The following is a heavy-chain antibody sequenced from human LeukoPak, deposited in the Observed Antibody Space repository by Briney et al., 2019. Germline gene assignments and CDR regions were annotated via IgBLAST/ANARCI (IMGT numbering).Heavy chain of an antibody. CDR2: IYPRNSDT. CDR1: GYLFTNYW. D-gene: IGHD5-12*01. Sequence: GESLKFSCKAPGYLFTNYWFGWVRQMPGKGLEWMGIIYPRNSDTRYSPSFQGQVTVSADKSISTAYLQWNTLEASDTAMYYCARRQYSGYDFAFWGQGTLVTVSS. CDR3: ARRQYSGYDFAF. V-gene: IGHV5-51*01. J-gene: IGHJ4*02.